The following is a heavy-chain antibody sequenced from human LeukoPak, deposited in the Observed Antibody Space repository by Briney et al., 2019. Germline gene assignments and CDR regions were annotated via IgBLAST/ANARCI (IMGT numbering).Heavy chain of an antibody. CDR1: GGSFGGYY. J-gene: IGHJ4*02. V-gene: IGHV4-34*01. D-gene: IGHD3-3*01. Sequence: SETLSLTCSVYGGSFGGYYWSWIRQSPEKGLEWIAEINQSGNTNYNPSLKSRVTISVDTPKNQFSLKVTSVVAADTAVYYCATGPGGYYFDYWGQGTLVTISS. CDR2: INQSGNT. CDR3: ATGPGGYYFDY.